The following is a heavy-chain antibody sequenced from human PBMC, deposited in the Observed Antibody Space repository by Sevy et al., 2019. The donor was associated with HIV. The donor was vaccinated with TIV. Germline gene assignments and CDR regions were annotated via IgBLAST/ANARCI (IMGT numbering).Heavy chain of an antibody. CDR3: ATTKDYYDSSGYPFDY. J-gene: IGHJ4*02. Sequence: ASVKVSCKVSGHTLSEFAMHWVRLAPGKELEWMGTFDPEDGKTLHAQKFQDRVTMTEDTSTDTAYMEVNNLRSEDTAVYYCATTKDYYDSSGYPFDYWGQGTLVTVSS. CDR2: FDPEDGKT. CDR1: GHTLSEFA. V-gene: IGHV1-24*01. D-gene: IGHD3-22*01.